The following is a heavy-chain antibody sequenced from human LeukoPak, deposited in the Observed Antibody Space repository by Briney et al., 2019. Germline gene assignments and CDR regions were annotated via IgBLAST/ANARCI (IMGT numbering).Heavy chain of an antibody. J-gene: IGHJ4*02. CDR3: ARTTRMATIDY. CDR2: ISSSGSTI. Sequence: LSGGSLRLSCAASGFTFSSYEMNWVRQAPGKGLEWVSYISSSGSTIYYADSVKGRFTISRDNAKNSLYLQMNSLRAEDTAVYYCARTTRMATIDYWGQGTLVTVSS. V-gene: IGHV3-48*03. D-gene: IGHD5-24*01. CDR1: GFTFSSYE.